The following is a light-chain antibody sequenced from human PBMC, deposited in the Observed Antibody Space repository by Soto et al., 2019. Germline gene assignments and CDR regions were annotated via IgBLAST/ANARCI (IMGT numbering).Light chain of an antibody. J-gene: IGKJ4*01. CDR1: QKINNW. CDR3: HQYNSYSLLT. CDR2: KAS. Sequence: DIQMTQSPSTLSASVGDRVTITCRASQKINNWLAWYQQKPGKPPKLLISKASNLESGVPSRFSGSGSETEFTLTISSLQPDEVATYYCHQYNSYSLLTFAGGTRVDIK. V-gene: IGKV1-5*03.